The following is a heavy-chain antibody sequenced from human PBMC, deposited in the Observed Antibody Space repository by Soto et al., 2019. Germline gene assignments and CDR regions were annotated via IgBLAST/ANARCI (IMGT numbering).Heavy chain of an antibody. Sequence: QVQLVESGGGLVKPGGSLRPSCAASGFRFSDYYMNWIRQAPGKGLEWISYISSSGSTIYYADSVKGRFTISRDNAKNSLFLQMNSLRAEDTAVYYCARDRVAVAGTNWGQGTLVTVSS. J-gene: IGHJ4*02. V-gene: IGHV3-11*01. CDR2: ISSSGSTI. D-gene: IGHD6-19*01. CDR1: GFRFSDYY. CDR3: ARDRVAVAGTN.